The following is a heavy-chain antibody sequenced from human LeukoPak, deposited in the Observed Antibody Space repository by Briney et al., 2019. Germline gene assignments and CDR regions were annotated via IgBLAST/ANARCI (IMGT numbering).Heavy chain of an antibody. V-gene: IGHV4-4*07. J-gene: IGHJ4*02. Sequence: PSETLSLTCTVSGGPISSYYWSWIRQPAGKGLEWIGRIYTSGSTNYNPSLKSRVTISVDTSKNQFSLKLSSVTAAGTAVYYCARGGAPGIAFRWGQGTLVTVSS. D-gene: IGHD6-13*01. CDR3: ARGGAPGIAFR. CDR2: IYTSGST. CDR1: GGPISSYY.